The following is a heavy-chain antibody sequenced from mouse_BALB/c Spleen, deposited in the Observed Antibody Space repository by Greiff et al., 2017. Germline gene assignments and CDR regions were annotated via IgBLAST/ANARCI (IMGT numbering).Heavy chain of an antibody. J-gene: IGHJ3*01. Sequence: QVQLKESGAELAKPGASVKMSCKASGYTFTSYWMHWVKQRPGQGLEWIGYINPSTGYTEYNQKFKDKATLTADKSSSTAYMQLSSLTSEDSAVYYCADGDGNWFAYWGQGTLVTVSA. D-gene: IGHD2-1*01. CDR2: INPSTGYT. V-gene: IGHV1-7*01. CDR1: GYTFTSYW. CDR3: ADGDGNWFAY.